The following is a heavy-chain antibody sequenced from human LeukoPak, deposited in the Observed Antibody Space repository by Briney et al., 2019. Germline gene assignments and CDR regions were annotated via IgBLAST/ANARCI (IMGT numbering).Heavy chain of an antibody. J-gene: IGHJ4*02. CDR1: GFTFSDSD. Sequence: GGSLRLPCAASGFTFSDSDMHWVRQAPGKGLEWVTFIRYDGTRKYYVDSVKGRFTISRDNSKNTLYLEMNSLRPEDTAVYYCANGSPPDASPDQWGRGTLVTVSS. V-gene: IGHV3-30*02. CDR3: ANGSPPDASPDQ. CDR2: IRYDGTRK. D-gene: IGHD1-26*01.